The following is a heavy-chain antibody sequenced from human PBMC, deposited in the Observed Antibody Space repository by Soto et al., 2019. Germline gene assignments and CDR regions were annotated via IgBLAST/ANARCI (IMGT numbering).Heavy chain of an antibody. D-gene: IGHD1-7*01. Sequence: SVKVSCKASGGTFSSYAISWVRQAPGQGLEWMGGIIPIFGTANYAQKFQGRVTITADESTSTAYMELSSLRSEDTAVYYCATLTGTTPRVIYYYYYGMDVWGQGTTVTVSS. V-gene: IGHV1-69*13. CDR3: ATLTGTTPRVIYYYYYGMDV. CDR1: GGTFSSYA. CDR2: IIPIFGTA. J-gene: IGHJ6*02.